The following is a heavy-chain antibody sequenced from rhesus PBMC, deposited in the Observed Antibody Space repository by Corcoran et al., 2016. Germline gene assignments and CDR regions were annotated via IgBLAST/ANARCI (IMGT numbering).Heavy chain of an antibody. CDR3: ARGDSSGWYRGWVDY. Sequence: QVQLQESGPGVVKPSETLSLTCAVSGGSISSGYDWSWIRQPPGKGLEWIGYIYGSSGSTNYNPSLKNRVTISKDASKNQFSLKLSSVTAADTAVDYCARGDSSGWYRGWVDYWGQGVLVTVSS. J-gene: IGHJ4*01. CDR1: GGSISSGYD. D-gene: IGHD6-31*01. V-gene: IGHV4-76*01. CDR2: IYGSSGST.